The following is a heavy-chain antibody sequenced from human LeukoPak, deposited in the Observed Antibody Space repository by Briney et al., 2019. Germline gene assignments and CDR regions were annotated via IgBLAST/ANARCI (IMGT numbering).Heavy chain of an antibody. CDR2: IWYDGSNK. V-gene: IGHV3-33*01. Sequence: GGSLRLSCAASGFTFSSYGMHWVRQAPGKGLEWVAVIWYDGSNKYYADSVKGRFTISRDNSKNTLYLQMNSLRAEDTAVYYCARSGRFLEWLLYKDYWGQGTLVTVSS. CDR1: GFTFSSYG. CDR3: ARSGRFLEWLLYKDY. J-gene: IGHJ4*02. D-gene: IGHD3-3*01.